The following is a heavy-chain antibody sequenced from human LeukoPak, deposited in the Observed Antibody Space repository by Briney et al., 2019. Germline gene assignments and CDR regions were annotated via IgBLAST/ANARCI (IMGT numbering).Heavy chain of an antibody. CDR2: ISSSSGYI. CDR3: ARGRGGSYVFDY. D-gene: IGHD1-26*01. Sequence: GGSLRLSCAASGFIFSSYSMNWVRQAPGKGLEWVSYISSSSGYIYYADSVKGRFTISRDNAKNTLYLQMNSLRAEDTAVYYCARGRGGSYVFDYWGQGTLVTVSS. CDR1: GFIFSSYS. J-gene: IGHJ4*02. V-gene: IGHV3-21*04.